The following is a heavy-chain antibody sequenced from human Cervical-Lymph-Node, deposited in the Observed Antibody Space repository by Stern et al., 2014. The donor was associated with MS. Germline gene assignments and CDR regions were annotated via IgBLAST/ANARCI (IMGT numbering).Heavy chain of an antibody. D-gene: IGHD6-13*01. J-gene: IGHJ4*02. CDR2: ISSGSSYT. Sequence: VQLLESGGGLVKPGVSLRLSCAASGFTFSDYYMNWIRQAPGKGLEWASYISSGSSYTSYADSVKGRFTISRDNAKNSLYLQMNSLRAEDTAVYYCARGIAAAGNFDYWGQGTLVTVSS. CDR1: GFTFSDYY. CDR3: ARGIAAAGNFDY. V-gene: IGHV3-11*06.